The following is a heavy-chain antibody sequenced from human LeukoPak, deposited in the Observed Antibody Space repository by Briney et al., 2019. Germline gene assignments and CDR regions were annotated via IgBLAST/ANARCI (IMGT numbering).Heavy chain of an antibody. CDR2: INHSGST. CDR1: GGSFSGYY. Sequence: SETLSLTCAVYGGSFSGYYWSWIRQPPGMGLEWIGEINHSGSTNYNPSLKSRVTISVDTSKNQFSLKLSSVTAADTAVYYCARRDRLTYYYDSSGYQRSNWFDPWGQGTLVTVSS. D-gene: IGHD3-22*01. CDR3: ARRDRLTYYYDSSGYQRSNWFDP. V-gene: IGHV4-34*01. J-gene: IGHJ5*02.